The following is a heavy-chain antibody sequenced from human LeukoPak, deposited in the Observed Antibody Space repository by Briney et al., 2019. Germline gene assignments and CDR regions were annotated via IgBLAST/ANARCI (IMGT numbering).Heavy chain of an antibody. CDR3: ARDLGVGDAFDI. CDR2: IYTSGST. V-gene: IGHV4-39*07. D-gene: IGHD3-16*01. Sequence: SETLSLTCTVSGGSISSSSYYWGWIRQPPGKGLEWIGRIYTSGSTNYNPSLKSRVTMSVDTSKNQFSLKLSSVTAADTAVYYCARDLGVGDAFDIWGQGTMVTVSS. CDR1: GGSISSSSYY. J-gene: IGHJ3*02.